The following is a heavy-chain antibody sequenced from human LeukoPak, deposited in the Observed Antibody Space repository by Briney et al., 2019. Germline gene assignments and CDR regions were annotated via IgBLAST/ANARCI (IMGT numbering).Heavy chain of an antibody. J-gene: IGHJ3*02. CDR3: ARGASITIFGVVIMSPHAFDI. D-gene: IGHD3-3*01. CDR2: INHSGST. CDR1: GGSFSGYY. V-gene: IGHV4-34*01. Sequence: SETLSLTCAVYGGSFSGYYWSWIRQPPGKGLEWIGEINHSGSTNYNPSLKSRVTISVDTSKNQFSLKLSSVTAADTAVYYCARGASITIFGVVIMSPHAFDIWGQGTMVTVSS.